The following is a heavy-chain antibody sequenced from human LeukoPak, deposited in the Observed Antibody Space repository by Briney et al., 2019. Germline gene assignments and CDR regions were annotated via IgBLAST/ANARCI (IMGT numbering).Heavy chain of an antibody. J-gene: IGHJ4*02. CDR3: TTSHYYDSSGYYNYDY. Sequence: PGGSLRLSCAASGCTFSNAWMNWVRKAPGKGLEWVGRIKSKTDGGTTDYAAPVKGRFTISRDDSKNTLYLQMNSLKTEDTAVYYCTTSHYYDSSGYYNYDYWGQGTLVTVSS. V-gene: IGHV3-15*07. D-gene: IGHD3-22*01. CDR1: GCTFSNAW. CDR2: IKSKTDGGTT.